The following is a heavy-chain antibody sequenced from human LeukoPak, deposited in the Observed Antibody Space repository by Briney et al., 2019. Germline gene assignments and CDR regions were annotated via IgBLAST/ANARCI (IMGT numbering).Heavy chain of an antibody. Sequence: GGSLRLSCAASGFTFSNAWMSWVRQAPGKGLGWVANIKQDGSEKYYVDSVKGRFTISRDNAKNSLYLQMNSLRAEDTAVYYCARADCTNGVCYPYQFDYWGQGTLVTVSS. CDR2: IKQDGSEK. D-gene: IGHD2-8*01. CDR1: GFTFSNAW. CDR3: ARADCTNGVCYPYQFDY. V-gene: IGHV3-7*01. J-gene: IGHJ4*02.